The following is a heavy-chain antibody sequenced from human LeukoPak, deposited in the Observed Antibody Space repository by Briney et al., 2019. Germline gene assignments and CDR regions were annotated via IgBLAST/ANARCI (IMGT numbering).Heavy chain of an antibody. Sequence: GGSLRLSCAASGFTFSNYAMGWVRQAPGKGLEWVSSISALGGTTSYADSEKGRFTVSRDNSKNTLYLQMNSLRAEDTAVYYCARVDLAADYWGQGTLVTVSS. J-gene: IGHJ4*02. CDR1: GFTFSNYA. V-gene: IGHV3-23*01. CDR2: ISALGGTT. CDR3: ARVDLAADY. D-gene: IGHD3-9*01.